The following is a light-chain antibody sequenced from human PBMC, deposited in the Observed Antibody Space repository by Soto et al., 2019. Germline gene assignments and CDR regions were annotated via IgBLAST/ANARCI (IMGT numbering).Light chain of an antibody. CDR2: DAS. J-gene: IGKJ3*01. Sequence: EIVLTQSXATLSLSPGERATLSCRASQSVSSYLAWYQQKPGQAPRLLIYDASNRATGIPARFSGSGSGTDFTLTISSLEPEDFAVYYCQQRSNWPPEVTFGPGTKVDIK. CDR3: QQRSNWPPEVT. V-gene: IGKV3-11*01. CDR1: QSVSSY.